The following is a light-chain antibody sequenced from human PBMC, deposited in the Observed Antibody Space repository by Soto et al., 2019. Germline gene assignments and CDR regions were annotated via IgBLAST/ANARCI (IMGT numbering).Light chain of an antibody. CDR3: QQYNNWPPWT. J-gene: IGKJ1*01. V-gene: IGKV3-15*01. CDR1: QSVFGN. Sequence: EIVMTQSPATLFVSPGESATLSCRASQSVFGNLAWYQQKPGQAPRLLIYAASTRATGVPARFGGSGSGTEFTLTISSLQSEDFAVYYCQQYNNWPPWTFGHGTKVEIK. CDR2: AAS.